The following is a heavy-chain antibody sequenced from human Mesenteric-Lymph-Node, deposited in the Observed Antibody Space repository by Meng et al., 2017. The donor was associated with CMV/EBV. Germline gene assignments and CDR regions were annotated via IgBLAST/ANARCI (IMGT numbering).Heavy chain of an antibody. V-gene: IGHV3-33*08. CDR2: IWYDGSNK. J-gene: IGHJ6*02. CDR3: AREDPYYYYYGMDV. CDR1: GFTFSGFA. Sequence: GESLKISCEASGFTFSGFAMHWVRQAPGKGLEWVAVIWYDGSNKYYADSVKGRFTISRDNSKNTLYLQMNSLRAEDTAVYYCAREDPYYYYYGMDVWGQGTTVTVSS.